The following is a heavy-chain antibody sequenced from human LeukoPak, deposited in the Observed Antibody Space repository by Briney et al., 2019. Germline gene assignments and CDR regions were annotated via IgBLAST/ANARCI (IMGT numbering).Heavy chain of an antibody. Sequence: GGSLRLSCAASGFTFSDYYMSWIRQAPGKGLEWIPYISPSTTIYYADSVNGRFTISRDNAQNSLYLLMNSLRAEDTAVYYCTRVFENAWGQGTLVTVSS. CDR3: TRVFENA. J-gene: IGHJ5*02. D-gene: IGHD3-9*01. CDR1: GFTFSDYY. CDR2: ISPSTTI. V-gene: IGHV3-69-1*01.